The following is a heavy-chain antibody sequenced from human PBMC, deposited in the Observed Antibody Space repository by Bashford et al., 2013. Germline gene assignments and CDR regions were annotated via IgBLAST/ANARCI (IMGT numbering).Heavy chain of an antibody. V-gene: IGHV1-2*02. Sequence: ASVKVSCKASGYTLAGYSMHWVRQAPGQGLEWMGWINPNRGDTNYAQNFQGRVSMTRDTSISTAYLELSRLRSDDTAVYYCAKDYCAGDCASFFDLWGRGTLVTVSS. CDR1: GYTLAGYS. CDR3: AKDYCAGDCASFFDL. CDR2: INPNRGDT. D-gene: IGHD2-21*02. J-gene: IGHJ2*01.